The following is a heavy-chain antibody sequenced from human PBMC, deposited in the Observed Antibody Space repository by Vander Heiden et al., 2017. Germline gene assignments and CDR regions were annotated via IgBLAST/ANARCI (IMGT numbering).Heavy chain of an antibody. CDR1: GFTFSNYW. J-gene: IGHJ4*02. V-gene: IGHV3-74*01. Sequence: EVQLVESGGGLVQPGGSLGLSCAVSGFTFSNYWMNWVRQAPGKGLGWVSRINRDGSSTSYADSVKGRFTISRDNAKNTLYLQMNSLRAEDTAVYYCAAFEFDYWGQGTLVTVSS. CDR3: AAFEFDY. CDR2: INRDGSST.